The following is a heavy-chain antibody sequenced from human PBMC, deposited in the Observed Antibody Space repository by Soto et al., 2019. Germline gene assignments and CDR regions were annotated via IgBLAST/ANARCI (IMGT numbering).Heavy chain of an antibody. CDR1: GYTFTSYD. Sequence: QVQLVQSGAEVKKPGASVKVSCKASGYTFTSYDINWVRQATGQGLEWMGWMNPNSGNTGYAQKFQGRVTMTRNTSISTAYMELSSLRSDDTAVYYCARSYTIYGDYVSTDAFDIWGQGTMVTVSS. CDR3: ARSYTIYGDYVSTDAFDI. J-gene: IGHJ3*02. V-gene: IGHV1-8*01. CDR2: MNPNSGNT. D-gene: IGHD4-17*01.